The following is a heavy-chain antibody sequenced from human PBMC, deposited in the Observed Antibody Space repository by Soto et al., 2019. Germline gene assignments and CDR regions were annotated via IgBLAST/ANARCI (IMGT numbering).Heavy chain of an antibody. CDR3: SRDVSCSGGSCYPNDWFDP. Sequence: PSETLSLTCSVSAGSMRNCYWSWIRQPPGKGLEWIGNVDDSGTTKYNPSLRSRVTISVDTSTNQFSLKLSSVIAADTAVYYCSRDVSCSGGSCYPNDWFDPWGQGTRVTVSS. V-gene: IGHV4-59*01. D-gene: IGHD2-15*01. CDR2: VDDSGTT. J-gene: IGHJ5*02. CDR1: AGSMRNCY.